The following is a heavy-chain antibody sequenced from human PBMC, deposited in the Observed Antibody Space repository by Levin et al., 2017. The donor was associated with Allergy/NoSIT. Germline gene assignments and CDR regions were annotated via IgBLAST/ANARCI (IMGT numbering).Heavy chain of an antibody. D-gene: IGHD3-22*01. CDR1: GILFSSYD. Sequence: GESLKISCAASGILFSSYDMNWVRQAPGKGLEWVSSISAGGNYIYYADSVKGRFTISRDNAKNSLFLQMHSLRDEDTAGYYCESWAMYHYDRGAFNYFYYATDVWGQGTTVTVSS. CDR3: ESWAMYHYDRGAFNYFYYATDV. V-gene: IGHV3-21*01. J-gene: IGHJ6*02. CDR2: ISAGGNYI.